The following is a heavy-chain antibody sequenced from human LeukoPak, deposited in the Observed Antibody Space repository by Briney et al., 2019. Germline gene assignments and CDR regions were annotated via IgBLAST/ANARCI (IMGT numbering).Heavy chain of an antibody. CDR1: GFTFSSYS. D-gene: IGHD3-22*01. Sequence: GGSLRLSCAASGFTFSSYSMNWVRQAPGKGLEWVSSISSSSSYIYYADSVKGRFTISRDNAKNSLYLQMNSLRAEDTAVYYCARDYGDYYDSSGSWGQGTLVTVSS. CDR3: ARDYGDYYDSSGS. J-gene: IGHJ5*02. CDR2: ISSSSSYI. V-gene: IGHV3-21*01.